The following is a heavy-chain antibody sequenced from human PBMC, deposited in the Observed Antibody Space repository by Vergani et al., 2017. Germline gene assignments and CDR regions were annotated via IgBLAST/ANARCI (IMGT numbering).Heavy chain of an antibody. CDR1: GHTFTGYY. CDR2: INPNSGGT. D-gene: IGHD2-2*01. Sequence: QAQLVQSGAEVKKPGASVKVSCRAPGHTFTGYYMHWVRQAPGQGLEWMGWINPNSGGTNYAQKFQGRVTMTRDTSISTAYMELSRLRSDDTAVYYCARAEIVVVPAAFDYWGQGTLVTVSS. V-gene: IGHV1-2*02. CDR3: ARAEIVVVPAAFDY. J-gene: IGHJ4*02.